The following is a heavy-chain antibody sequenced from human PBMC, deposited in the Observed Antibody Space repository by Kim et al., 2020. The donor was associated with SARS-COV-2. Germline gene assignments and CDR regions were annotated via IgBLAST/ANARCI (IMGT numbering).Heavy chain of an antibody. CDR2: T. Sequence: TNYHPSLKRRVTISVDTSKNQFTLKLSSVTAADTAVYYCARGDYGDYGSYWGQGTLVTVSS. V-gene: IGHV4-59*09. J-gene: IGHJ4*02. CDR3: ARGDYGDYGSY. D-gene: IGHD4-17*01.